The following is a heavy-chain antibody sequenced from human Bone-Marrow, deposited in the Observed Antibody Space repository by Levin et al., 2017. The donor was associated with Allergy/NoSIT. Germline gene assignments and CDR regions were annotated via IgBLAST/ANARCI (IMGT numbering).Heavy chain of an antibody. CDR1: GFTFRNYG. D-gene: IGHD2-15*01. Sequence: GESLKISCAASGFTFRNYGMHWVRQAPGKGLEWVAVISYDGSNEYYSDSVKGRFTISRDNSKNTLYLQMNSLRAEDTAVYYCAKGGYCDDTICPEGDYYYGMDVWGQGTTVTVSS. CDR2: ISYDGSNE. J-gene: IGHJ6*02. V-gene: IGHV3-30*18. CDR3: AKGGYCDDTICPEGDYYYGMDV.